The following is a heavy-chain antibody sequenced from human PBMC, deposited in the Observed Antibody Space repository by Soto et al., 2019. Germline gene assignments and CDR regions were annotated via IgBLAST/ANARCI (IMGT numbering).Heavy chain of an antibody. Sequence: SGPTLVKPTPTLTLTCTFSGFSLSTSGVGVGWIRQPPGKALEWLALIYWDDDKRYSPSLKSRLTITKDTSKNQVVLKMTNMDPLDKATYYCAHRPRSWDIVATIFWKGGGENWFDPWGQGTLVTVSS. CDR2: IYWDDDK. CDR3: AHRPRSWDIVATIFWKGGGENWFDP. D-gene: IGHD5-12*01. J-gene: IGHJ5*02. CDR1: GFSLSTSGVG. V-gene: IGHV2-5*02.